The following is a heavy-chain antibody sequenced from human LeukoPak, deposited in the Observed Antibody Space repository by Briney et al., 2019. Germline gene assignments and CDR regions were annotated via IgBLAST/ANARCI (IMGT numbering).Heavy chain of an antibody. CDR2: IYHSGST. CDR3: ARGGAYYDILTGYYQEGYFDY. CDR1: GGSISSSNW. Sequence: SGTLSLTCAVSGGSISSSNWWSWVRPPPGKGLEWIGEIYHSGSTNYNPSLKSRVTISVDKSKNQFSLKLSSVTAADTAVYYCARGGAYYDILTGYYQEGYFDYWGHGTLVTVSS. J-gene: IGHJ4*01. D-gene: IGHD3-9*01. V-gene: IGHV4-4*02.